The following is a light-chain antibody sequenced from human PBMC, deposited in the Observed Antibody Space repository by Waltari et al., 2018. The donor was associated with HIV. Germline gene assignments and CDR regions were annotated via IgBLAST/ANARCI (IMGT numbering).Light chain of an antibody. CDR3: QSYDGSLSGSV. Sequence: QSVLTQPPSVSGAPGQRVTISCTGSSSNIGANYDVTWYQQLPGTAPKLLIYGDSNRPSGVPDRFSGSKSGTSASLAITGLQADDEADYYCQSYDGSLSGSVFGGGTKLTVL. V-gene: IGLV1-40*01. CDR2: GDS. CDR1: SSNIGANYD. J-gene: IGLJ3*02.